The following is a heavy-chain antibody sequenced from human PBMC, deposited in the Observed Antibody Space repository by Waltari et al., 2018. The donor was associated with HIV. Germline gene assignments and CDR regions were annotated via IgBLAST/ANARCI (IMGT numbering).Heavy chain of an antibody. Sequence: QLQLQESGPGLEKPSETLSLTCTVSGGSISTTTDYWAWIRQPPGKGLEWIGSVYHSGITSYNPSLKSRVTITIDTSKNHFSLKLNSVTATDTALYYCARLSMSDAFDIWGQGTLVTVSS. CDR2: VYHSGIT. V-gene: IGHV4-39*02. CDR1: GGSISTTTDY. CDR3: ARLSMSDAFDI. J-gene: IGHJ3*02.